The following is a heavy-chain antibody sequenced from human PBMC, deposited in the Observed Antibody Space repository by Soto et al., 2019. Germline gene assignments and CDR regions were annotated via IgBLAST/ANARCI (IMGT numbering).Heavy chain of an antibody. J-gene: IGHJ4*02. CDR1: GFTFSDYI. D-gene: IGHD5-18*01. CDR3: ARSGGRGGYSYGYAIDY. Sequence: AGGSLRLSCAASGFTFSDYIMDWVRQAPGKGLEWVSSVSGSSNYIYYADSMKGRFTISRDNAKNSLYLQMNSLGAKDTAVYYCARSGGRGGYSYGYAIDYWGQGTLVTVSS. CDR2: VSGSSNYI. V-gene: IGHV3-21*01.